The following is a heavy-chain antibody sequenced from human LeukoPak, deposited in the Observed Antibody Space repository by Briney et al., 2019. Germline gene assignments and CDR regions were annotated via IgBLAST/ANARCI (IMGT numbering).Heavy chain of an antibody. CDR3: AKDRGPGILWFGELLGGAFDI. CDR1: GFTFDDYA. Sequence: GRSLRLSCAASGFTFDDYAMHWVRQAPGKGVQWVSGISWNSGSIGYADSVKGRFTISRDSAKNSLYLQMNSLRAEDMALYYCAKDRGPGILWFGELLGGAFDIWGQGTMVTVSS. D-gene: IGHD3-10*01. V-gene: IGHV3-9*03. CDR2: ISWNSGSI. J-gene: IGHJ3*02.